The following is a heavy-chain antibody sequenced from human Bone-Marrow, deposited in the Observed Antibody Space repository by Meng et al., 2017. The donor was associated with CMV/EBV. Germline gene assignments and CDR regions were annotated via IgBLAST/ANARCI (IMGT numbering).Heavy chain of an antibody. CDR1: GGSISSSSYY. J-gene: IGHJ5*02. D-gene: IGHD3-3*01. V-gene: IGHV4-39*01. Sequence: GSLRLSCPVSGGSISSSSYYWGWIRQPPGKGLEWIGSIYYSGSTYYNPSLKSRVTISVDTSKNQFSLKLSSVTAADTAVYYCASRYYDFWSGYVWFDPWGQGTLVTVSS. CDR2: IYYSGST. CDR3: ASRYYDFWSGYVWFDP.